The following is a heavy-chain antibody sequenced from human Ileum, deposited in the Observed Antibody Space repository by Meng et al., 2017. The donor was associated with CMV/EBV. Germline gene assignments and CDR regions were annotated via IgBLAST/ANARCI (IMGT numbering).Heavy chain of an antibody. CDR2: LNSDGTNT. J-gene: IGHJ3*02. Sequence: GGSLRLSCAASGFTFSSYWMHWVRQAPGKGLVWVSRLNSDGTNTAYADSVKGRFTISRDNAKNTLYLQMNSLRAEDTAVYYCARPSIGVFSLAFAIWGQGALVTVSS. CDR1: GFTFSSYW. D-gene: IGHD3-3*01. V-gene: IGHV3-74*01. CDR3: ARPSIGVFSLAFAI.